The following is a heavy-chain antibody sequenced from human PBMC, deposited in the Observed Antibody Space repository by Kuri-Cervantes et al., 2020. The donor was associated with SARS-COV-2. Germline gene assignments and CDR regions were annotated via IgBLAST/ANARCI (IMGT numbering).Heavy chain of an antibody. J-gene: IGHJ4*02. CDR2: ISPSGGST. V-gene: IGHV1-46*03. CDR1: GYTFTSYG. D-gene: IGHD3-3*01. CDR3: ARVKYYDFWSGYSDEGAFDY. Sequence: ASVNVSCKASGYTFTSYGISWVRQPPGQGLEWMGIISPSGGSTSYAQKFQGRVTMTRDTSTSTVYMELSSLRSEDTAVYYCARVKYYDFWSGYSDEGAFDYWGQGTLVTVSS.